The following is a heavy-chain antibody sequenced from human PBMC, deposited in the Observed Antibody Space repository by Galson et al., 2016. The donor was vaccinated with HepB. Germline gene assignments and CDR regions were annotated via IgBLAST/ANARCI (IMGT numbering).Heavy chain of an antibody. V-gene: IGHV5-51*01. CDR3: ARPPLVGAADPFDF. J-gene: IGHJ4*02. Sequence: QSGAEVKKPGESLKISCKASGYTFTDYWIGWVRQMPGKGLEWLGNIFPSDSETRYSPSIQGQVTISADKSVSTAYLQWSSLKVPDTAMYYCARPPLVGAADPFDFWDQGTLVTVSS. CDR1: GYTFTDYW. CDR2: IFPSDSET. D-gene: IGHD2-15*01.